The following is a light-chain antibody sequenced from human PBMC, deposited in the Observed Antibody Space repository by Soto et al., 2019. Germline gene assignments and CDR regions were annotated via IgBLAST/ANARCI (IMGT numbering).Light chain of an antibody. CDR2: DVS. Sequence: QSALTQPASVSGSPGQSITISCTGTSSDIGGYNYVSWYQQFPGKSPKLMIYDVSNRPSGVSNRCSGSKSGNTASLTISGLQAEDEDDYYCSSYTSSSPPVVFVTGTKLTVL. V-gene: IGLV2-14*01. CDR1: SSDIGGYNY. CDR3: SSYTSSSPPVV. J-gene: IGLJ1*01.